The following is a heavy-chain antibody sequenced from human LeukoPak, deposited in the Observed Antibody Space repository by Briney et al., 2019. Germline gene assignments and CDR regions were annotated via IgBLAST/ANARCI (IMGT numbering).Heavy chain of an antibody. D-gene: IGHD4-17*01. J-gene: IGHJ4*02. CDR3: ARGTYGDYGGDFDY. CDR2: IYYSGST. Sequence: SETLSLTCTVSGGSISSGGYYWSWIRQHPGKGLEWFGYIYYSGSTYYNPSLKSRVTISVDTSKNQFSLKLSSVTAADTAVYYCARGTYGDYGGDFDYWGQGTLVTVSS. CDR1: GGSISSGGYY. V-gene: IGHV4-31*03.